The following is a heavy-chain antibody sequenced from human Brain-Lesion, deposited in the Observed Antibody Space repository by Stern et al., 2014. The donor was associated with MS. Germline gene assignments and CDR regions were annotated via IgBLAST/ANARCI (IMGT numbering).Heavy chain of an antibody. D-gene: IGHD2-2*01. CDR1: GGSISSGGYY. V-gene: IGHV4-61*02. Sequence: VQLVESGPGLVKPSQTLSLSCTVSGGSISSGGYYWSWIRQPAGKGLEWIGRIFNSGGTSYKPSLKSRGPIFINKSQNQFSLRLNSMTAADTAVYYCARGRVVPGFQYYATDVWGQGTTVIVSS. J-gene: IGHJ6*02. CDR2: IFNSGGT. CDR3: ARGRVVPGFQYYATDV.